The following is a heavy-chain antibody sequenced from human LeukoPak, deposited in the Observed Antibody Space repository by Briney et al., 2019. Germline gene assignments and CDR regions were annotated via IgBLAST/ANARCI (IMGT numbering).Heavy chain of an antibody. CDR2: ISGSGGST. CDR1: GFTFSSYA. CDR3: AREHLWFGGGDY. J-gene: IGHJ4*02. Sequence: PGGSLRLSCAASGFTFSSYAMSWVRQAPGKGLEWVSAISGSGGSTYYADSVKGRFTISRDNAKSSLYLQMSSLRAEDTAVYYCAREHLWFGGGDYWGQGTLVTVSS. V-gene: IGHV3-23*01. D-gene: IGHD3-10*01.